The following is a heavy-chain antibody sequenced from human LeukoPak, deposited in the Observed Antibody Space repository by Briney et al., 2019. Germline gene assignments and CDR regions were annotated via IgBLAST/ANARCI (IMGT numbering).Heavy chain of an antibody. CDR1: GITFSRHS. D-gene: IGHD6-6*01. Sequence: PGGSPRLSCEVSGITFSRHSMNWVRQAPGKGLEWVASIGSSRRYIYHADSVRGRFTISGDNAEKSLYLEMNSLRVEDTAVYYCTRGLEYSSTDAFDIWGQGIMVTVSS. CDR2: IGSSRRYI. J-gene: IGHJ3*02. CDR3: TRGLEYSSTDAFDI. V-gene: IGHV3-21*01.